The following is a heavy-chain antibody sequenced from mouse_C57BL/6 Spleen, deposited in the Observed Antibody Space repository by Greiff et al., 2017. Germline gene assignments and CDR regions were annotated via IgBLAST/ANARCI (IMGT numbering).Heavy chain of an antibody. D-gene: IGHD2-2*01. CDR1: GFTFSSYG. CDR2: ISSGGSYT. CDR3: ARVYGYDGDYFDY. J-gene: IGHJ2*01. V-gene: IGHV5-6*01. Sequence: EVMLVESGGDLVKPGGSLKLSCAASGFTFSSYGMSWVRQTPDKRLEWVATISSGGSYTYYPDSVKGRFTISRDNAKNTLYLQMSSLKSEDTAMYYCARVYGYDGDYFDYWGQGTTLTVSS.